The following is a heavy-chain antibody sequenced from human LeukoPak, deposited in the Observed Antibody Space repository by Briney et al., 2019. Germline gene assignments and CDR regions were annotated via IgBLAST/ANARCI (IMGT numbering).Heavy chain of an antibody. J-gene: IGHJ4*02. CDR2: IYHSGST. Sequence: PSETLSLTCAVYGGSFSGYYWGWIRQPPGKGLEWIGSIYHSGSTYYNPSLKSRVTISVDTSKNQFSLKLSSVTAADTAVYYCASLPYDILTGYKVVYYFDYWGQGTLVTVSS. CDR3: ASLPYDILTGYKVVYYFDY. V-gene: IGHV4-38-2*01. CDR1: GGSFSGYY. D-gene: IGHD3-9*01.